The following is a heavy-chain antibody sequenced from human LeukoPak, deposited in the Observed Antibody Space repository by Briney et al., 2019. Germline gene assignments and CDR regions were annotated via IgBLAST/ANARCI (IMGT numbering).Heavy chain of an antibody. Sequence: ASVKVSCKASGGTFSSYAISWVRQARGQGLEWMGGTIPIFGTANYAQKFQGRVTITTDESTSTAYMELSSLRSEDTAVYYCARDRKWGSSSQKYWYFDPWGRGTLVTVSS. V-gene: IGHV1-69*05. D-gene: IGHD6-13*01. CDR3: ARDRKWGSSSQKYWYFDP. CDR1: GGTFSSYA. J-gene: IGHJ2*01. CDR2: TIPIFGTA.